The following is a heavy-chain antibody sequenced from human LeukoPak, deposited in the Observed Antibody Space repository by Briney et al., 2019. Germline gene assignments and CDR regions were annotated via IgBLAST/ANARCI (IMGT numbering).Heavy chain of an antibody. D-gene: IGHD2-2*01. Sequence: GGSLRLSCAASGFTFSSYGMHWVRQAPGKGLEWVAFIRYDGSNKYYADSVKGRFTISRDNSKNTLYLQMNSLRAEDTAVYYCAKDAGDCSSTSCYLYYYYYYMDVWGKGTTVTVSS. CDR1: GFTFSSYG. CDR2: IRYDGSNK. V-gene: IGHV3-30*02. CDR3: AKDAGDCSSTSCYLYYYYYYMDV. J-gene: IGHJ6*03.